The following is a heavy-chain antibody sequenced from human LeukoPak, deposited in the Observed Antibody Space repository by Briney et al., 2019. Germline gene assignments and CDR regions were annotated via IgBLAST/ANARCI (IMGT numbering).Heavy chain of an antibody. CDR2: ISGSGGST. V-gene: IGHV3-23*01. J-gene: IGHJ4*02. CDR1: GFNFRSYV. Sequence: GGSLRLSCTASGFNFRSYVMHWVRQAPGKGLEWVSAISGSGGSTYYADSVKGRFTISRDNSKNTLYLQMNSLRAEDTAVYYCAKVFYYYGSGSYGHFDYWGQGTLVTVSS. CDR3: AKVFYYYGSGSYGHFDY. D-gene: IGHD3-10*01.